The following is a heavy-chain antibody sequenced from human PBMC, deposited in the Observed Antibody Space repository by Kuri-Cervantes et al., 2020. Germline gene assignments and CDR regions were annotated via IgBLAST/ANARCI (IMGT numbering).Heavy chain of an antibody. V-gene: IGHV4-38-2*01. CDR1: GYPISSGYY. J-gene: IGHJ4*02. CDR2: IYHSGST. CDR3: ARGSGSYYEARHYFDY. D-gene: IGHD1-26*01. Sequence: SQTLSLTCAVSGYPISSGYYWGWIRQPPGKGLEWIGSIYHSGSTYYNPSLKSRVTISVDTSKNQFSLRLSSVTAADTAVYYCARGSGSYYEARHYFDYWGQGTLVTVSS.